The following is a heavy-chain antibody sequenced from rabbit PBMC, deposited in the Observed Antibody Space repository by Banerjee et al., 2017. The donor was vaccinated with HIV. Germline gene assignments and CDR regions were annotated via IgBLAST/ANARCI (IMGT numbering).Heavy chain of an antibody. CDR2: IDAGNSNT. D-gene: IGHD4-2*01. J-gene: IGHJ6*01. V-gene: IGHV1S40*01. CDR3: SRGTERVALTL. Sequence: QSLEESGGDLVKPGASLTLTCTASGLDFSSSYWICWVRQAPGEGPEWIACIDAGNSNTDYASWAKGRFTISKTSSTTVALRMTSLTAADTATYFCSRGTERVALTLWGPGTLVTVS. CDR1: GLDFSSSYW.